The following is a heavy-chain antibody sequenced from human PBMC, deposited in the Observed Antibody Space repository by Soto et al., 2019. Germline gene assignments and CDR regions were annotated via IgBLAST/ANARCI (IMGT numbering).Heavy chain of an antibody. J-gene: IGHJ4*02. CDR1: GGTFSSYT. Sequence: QVQLVQSGAEVKKPGSSVKVSCKASGGTFSSYTISWVRQAPGQGLEWMGRIIPILGIANYAQKFQGRVTITADKSTSTAYMELSSLRSEDTAVYYCARDGLSNEYGDYGFDYWGQGTLVTVSS. CDR2: IIPILGIA. V-gene: IGHV1-69*08. D-gene: IGHD4-17*01. CDR3: ARDGLSNEYGDYGFDY.